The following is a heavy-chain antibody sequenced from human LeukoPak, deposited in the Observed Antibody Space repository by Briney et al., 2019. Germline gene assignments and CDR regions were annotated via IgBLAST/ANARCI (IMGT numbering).Heavy chain of an antibody. J-gene: IGHJ4*02. CDR1: GFTFSDYY. V-gene: IGHV3-11*06. CDR2: ISSSSSYT. Sequence: GGSLRLSCAASGFTFSDYYMSWIRQAPGKGLEWVSYISSSSSYTNYADSVKGRFTISRDNAKNSLYLQMNSLRAEDTAVYYCARVEIVVVPAAMGYYFDYWGQGTLVTVSP. D-gene: IGHD2-2*01. CDR3: ARVEIVVVPAAMGYYFDY.